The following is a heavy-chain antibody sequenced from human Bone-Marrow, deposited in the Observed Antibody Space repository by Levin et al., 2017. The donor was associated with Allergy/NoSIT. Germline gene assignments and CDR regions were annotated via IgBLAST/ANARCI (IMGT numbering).Heavy chain of an antibody. CDR3: ASLRWYFDV. CDR1: GGPLSSSSYY. CDR2: VYYSGST. V-gene: IGHV4-39*01. J-gene: IGHJ2*01. Sequence: SQTLSLTCTVSGGPLSSSSYYWGWIRQPPGKGLEWIGSVYYSGSTYYNPSLKSRVTISVDTSKNQFSLKLRSVTGADTAVYYCASLRWYFDVWGRGTLVTVSS.